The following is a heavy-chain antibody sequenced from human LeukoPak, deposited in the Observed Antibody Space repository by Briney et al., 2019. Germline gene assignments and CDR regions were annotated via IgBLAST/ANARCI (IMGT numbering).Heavy chain of an antibody. CDR3: ATLMGDTWLDY. CDR2: IIPILGIA. V-gene: IGHV1-69*02. Sequence: ASVKVSCKASGGTFSSYTISWARQAPGQGLEWMGRIIPILGIANYAQKFQGRVTITADKSTSTAYMELSSLRSEDTAVYYCATLMGDTWLDYWGQGTLVTVSS. J-gene: IGHJ4*02. D-gene: IGHD3-16*01. CDR1: GGTFSSYT.